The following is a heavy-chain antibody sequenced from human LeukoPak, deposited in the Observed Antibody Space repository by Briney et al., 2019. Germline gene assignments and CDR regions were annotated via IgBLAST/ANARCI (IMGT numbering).Heavy chain of an antibody. CDR3: VRDGDYTVDFDY. V-gene: IGHV3-74*01. J-gene: IGHJ4*02. D-gene: IGHD2-2*02. Sequence: AGTLRLSCVASGFTLSNCWMHWGRQPPARGRVWRSRSDNDRSDTVYADSVKGRLTISKVNATNNLYLQMNSLRVEDTAVYYCVRDGDYTVDFDYWGQGTLVTVSS. CDR1: GFTLSNCW. CDR2: SDNDRSDT.